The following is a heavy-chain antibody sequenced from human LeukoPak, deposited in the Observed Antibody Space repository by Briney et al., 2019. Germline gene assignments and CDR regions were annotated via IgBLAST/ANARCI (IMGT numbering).Heavy chain of an antibody. CDR2: ITSSSSTI. J-gene: IGHJ4*02. Sequence: GGSLRLSCAASGFTFSSNSMNWVRQAPGKGLEWVSYITSSSSTIYYADSVKGRLTISRDNAKDSLYLQMNSLRDEDTAVYYCARGAAGMAYFDYWGQGTLVTVSS. CDR3: ARGAAGMAYFDY. D-gene: IGHD5-18*01. V-gene: IGHV3-48*02. CDR1: GFTFSSNS.